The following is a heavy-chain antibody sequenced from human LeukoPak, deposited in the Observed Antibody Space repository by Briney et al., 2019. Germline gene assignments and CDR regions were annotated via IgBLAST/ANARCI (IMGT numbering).Heavy chain of an antibody. V-gene: IGHV4-39*07. CDR2: MYYSGST. J-gene: IGHJ4*02. CDR1: GGSISGSSYY. Sequence: PSETLSLTCTVSGGSISGSSYYWGWIRQPPGKGLEWIGSMYYSGSTYYNPSLKSRVTISVDTSKNQFSLKLSSVTAADTAVYYCARDSSGYYFPEWGQGTLVTVSS. CDR3: ARDSSGYYFPE. D-gene: IGHD3-22*01.